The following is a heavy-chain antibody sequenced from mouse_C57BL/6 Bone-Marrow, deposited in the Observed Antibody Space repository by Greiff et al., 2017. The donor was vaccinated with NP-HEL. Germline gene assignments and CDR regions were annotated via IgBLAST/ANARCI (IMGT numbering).Heavy chain of an antibody. D-gene: IGHD2-3*01. J-gene: IGHJ2*01. CDR1: GLTFSSYA. Sequence: EVKLVESGGGLVKPGGSLKLSCAASGLTFSSYAMSWVRQTPEKRLEWVATISDGGSYTYYPDNVKGRFTISRDNAKNNLYLQMSHLKSEDTAMYYCARRVYAMDYWGQGTTLTVSS. CDR2: ISDGGSYT. V-gene: IGHV5-4*03. CDR3: ARRVYAMDY.